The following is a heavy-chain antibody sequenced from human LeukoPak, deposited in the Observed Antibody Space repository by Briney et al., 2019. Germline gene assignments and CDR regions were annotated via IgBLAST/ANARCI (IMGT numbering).Heavy chain of an antibody. D-gene: IGHD3-10*01. Sequence: GESLKISCKGSGYSFTSYWIGWVRQMPGKGLEWMGIIYPGDSDTRYSPSFQGQVTISADKSISTAYLQWSSLKASDTAMHYCARLFGGYGSGSYSYDYWGQGTLVTVSS. CDR3: ARLFGGYGSGSYSYDY. V-gene: IGHV5-51*01. CDR2: IYPGDSDT. CDR1: GYSFTSYW. J-gene: IGHJ4*02.